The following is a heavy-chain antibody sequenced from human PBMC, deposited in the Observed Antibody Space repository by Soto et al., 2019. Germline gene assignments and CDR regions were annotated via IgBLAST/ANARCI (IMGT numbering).Heavy chain of an antibody. J-gene: IGHJ4*02. Sequence: VKVSCKASGYTFTAYYIHWVRQAPGQGLEWMGWISAYNGNTYYAQKLQGRVTMTTDTSTSTAYMELRSLRSDDTAVYYCARDSGAGESDYWGQGTLVTVSS. CDR1: GYTFTAYY. CDR3: ARDSGAGESDY. V-gene: IGHV1-18*01. CDR2: ISAYNGNT. D-gene: IGHD4-17*01.